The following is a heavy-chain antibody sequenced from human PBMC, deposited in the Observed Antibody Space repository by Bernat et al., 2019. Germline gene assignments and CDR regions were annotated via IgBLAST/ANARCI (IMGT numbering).Heavy chain of an antibody. J-gene: IGHJ1*01. V-gene: IGHV3-23*01. CDR2: ISGSGGST. D-gene: IGHD6-19*01. Sequence: EVQLLESGGGLVQPGGSLRLSCAASGFTFSSYAMSWVRQAPGKGLEWVSAISGSGGSTYYADSVKGRFTISRDNSKNTLYLQMNSLRAEDTAVYYCARAPLSIAVAGTKPLHDGEYFQHWGQDTLVTVSS. CDR1: GFTFSSYA. CDR3: ARAPLSIAVAGTKPLHDGEYFQH.